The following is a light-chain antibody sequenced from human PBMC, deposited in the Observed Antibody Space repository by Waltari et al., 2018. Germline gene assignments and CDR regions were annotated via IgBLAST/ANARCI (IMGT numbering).Light chain of an antibody. J-gene: IGKJ2*01. V-gene: IGKV1-17*01. CDR3: QQHTTYPVT. CDR2: FAS. Sequence: DIQMTQSPSSLSASAGDTATITCRASQDIRNYVAWYQQKPGKAPKPLIYFASNLETGVPSRFSGSGSGTRFTLTISSLQPEDFATYYCQQHTTYPVTFGQGTTLEIK. CDR1: QDIRNY.